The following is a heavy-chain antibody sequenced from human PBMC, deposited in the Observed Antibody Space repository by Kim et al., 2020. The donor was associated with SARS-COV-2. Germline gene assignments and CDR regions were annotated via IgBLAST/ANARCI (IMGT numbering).Heavy chain of an antibody. Sequence: SVKVSCKASGGTFSSYAISWVRQAPGQGLEWMGGIIPIFGTANYAQKFQGRVTITADESTSTAYMELSSLRSEDTAVYYCARDTVNVYYYDSSGYSVYPPVPKYYYYYGMDVWGQGTTVTVSS. V-gene: IGHV1-69*13. CDR3: ARDTVNVYYYDSSGYSVYPPVPKYYYYYGMDV. CDR1: GGTFSSYA. CDR2: IIPIFGTA. J-gene: IGHJ6*02. D-gene: IGHD3-22*01.